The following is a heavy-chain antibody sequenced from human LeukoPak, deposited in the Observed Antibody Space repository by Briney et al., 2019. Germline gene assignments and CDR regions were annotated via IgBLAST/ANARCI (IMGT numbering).Heavy chain of an antibody. D-gene: IGHD1-7*01. CDR1: GFTFSSYG. CDR2: ISYDGGNK. CDR3: AKVITGTTLVVDY. J-gene: IGHJ4*02. V-gene: IGHV3-30*18. Sequence: GGSLRLSCAASGFTFSSYGMHWVRQAPGKGLEWVAVISYDGGNKYYADSVKGRFTISRDNSKNTLYLQMNSLRAEDTAVYYCAKVITGTTLVVDYWGQGTLVTVSS.